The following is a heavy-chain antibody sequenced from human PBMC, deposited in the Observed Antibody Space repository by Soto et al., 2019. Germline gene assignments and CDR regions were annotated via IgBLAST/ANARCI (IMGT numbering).Heavy chain of an antibody. Sequence: ASVKVSCKASGYTFTGYYIHWVRQAPGQGLEWMGGINPNSGASNYAKKFQGRVTMTRDTSISTGYMELSRLRSDDTAVYYCARVFGGPTTYGMDVWGQGTTVTVSS. CDR2: INPNSGAS. CDR1: GYTFTGYY. J-gene: IGHJ6*02. D-gene: IGHD3-16*01. CDR3: ARVFGGPTTYGMDV. V-gene: IGHV1-2*02.